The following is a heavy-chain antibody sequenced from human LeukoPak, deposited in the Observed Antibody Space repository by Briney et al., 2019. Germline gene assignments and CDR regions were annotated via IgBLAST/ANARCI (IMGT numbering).Heavy chain of an antibody. Sequence: SETLSLTCAVSGDYISSSSYYWGWIRQPPGKGLEWIGSIYHSGSTYYNPSLKSRVTISVDTSKNQFSLKLSSVTAADTAVYYCARVGGYSYGDTDYWGQGTLVTVSS. CDR2: IYHSGST. V-gene: IGHV4-39*07. CDR1: GDYISSSSYY. D-gene: IGHD5-18*01. CDR3: ARVGGYSYGDTDY. J-gene: IGHJ4*02.